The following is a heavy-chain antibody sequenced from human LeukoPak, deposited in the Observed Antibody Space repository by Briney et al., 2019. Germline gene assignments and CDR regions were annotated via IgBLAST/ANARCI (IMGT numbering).Heavy chain of an antibody. V-gene: IGHV3-74*01. J-gene: IGHJ6*03. D-gene: IGHD3-16*01. CDR1: GFTFSSYW. CDR3: YVHHYYYYMDV. CDR2: IDGDGTTT. Sequence: PGGSLRLSCAASGFTFSSYWMHWVRQAPGKGLEWVSRIDGDGTTTNYADSVKGRFTISRDNAKNTLYLQINSLSAEDTAVYYCYVHHYYYYMDVWGKGTTVTVSS.